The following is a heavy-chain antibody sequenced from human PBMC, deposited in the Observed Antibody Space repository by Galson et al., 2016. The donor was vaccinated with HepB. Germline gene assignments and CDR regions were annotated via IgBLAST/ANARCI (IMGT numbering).Heavy chain of an antibody. CDR1: GYTFSRYA. J-gene: IGHJ6*02. CDR3: ARDRNYYGSGSRRYYYGMDV. Sequence: SLRLSCAASGYTFSRYAMHWVRQAPGKGLEWVTVLSYDGSNEDHAESVKGRFTISRDNSKNTLYLQMNSLRAEDTAVYYCARDRNYYGSGSRRYYYGMDVWGQGTTVTVSS. V-gene: IGHV3-30*04. D-gene: IGHD3-10*01. CDR2: LSYDGSNE.